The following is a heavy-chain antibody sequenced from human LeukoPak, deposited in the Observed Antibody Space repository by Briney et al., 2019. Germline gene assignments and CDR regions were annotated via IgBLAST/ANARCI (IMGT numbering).Heavy chain of an antibody. Sequence: PSETLSLTCTVSGGSIRSSSYYWGWIRQPPGKGLEWIGSIYYSGSSYYSPSLKSRVTISVDTSKNQFSLKLSSVTAADTAVYYCARGRNRGYLTPRGVGLDYWGQGTLVTVSS. CDR1: GGSIRSSSYY. CDR3: ARGRNRGYLTPRGVGLDY. J-gene: IGHJ4*02. V-gene: IGHV4-39*07. D-gene: IGHD3-10*01. CDR2: IYYSGSS.